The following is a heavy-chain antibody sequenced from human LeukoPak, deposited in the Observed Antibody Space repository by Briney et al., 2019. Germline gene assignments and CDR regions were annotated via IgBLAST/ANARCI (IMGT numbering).Heavy chain of an antibody. Sequence: GGSLRLSCAASGFTFSSYWMSWVRQAPGKGLEWVANINQDGGDKYYVDSVKGRFTISRDNAKNSLYLQMSNLRAEDTAVYFCARGGGLDVWGQGATVTVSS. CDR2: INQDGGDK. V-gene: IGHV3-7*03. CDR3: ARGGGLDV. D-gene: IGHD3-16*01. J-gene: IGHJ6*02. CDR1: GFTFSSYW.